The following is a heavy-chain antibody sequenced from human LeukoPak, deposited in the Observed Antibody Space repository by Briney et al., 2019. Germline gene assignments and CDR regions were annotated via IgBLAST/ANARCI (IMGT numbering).Heavy chain of an antibody. D-gene: IGHD2-2*01. V-gene: IGHV1-2*02. J-gene: IGHJ5*02. CDR1: GYTFTGYY. CDR2: INPNSGGT. CDR3: ARDAGYCSSSSCYPTGWFDP. Sequence: ASVKVSCKASGYTFTGYYMHWVRQAPGQGLEWMGWINPNSGGTNYAQKFQGRVTMTRDTSISTAYMELSRLRSDDTAVYYCARDAGYCSSSSCYPTGWFDPWGQGTLVTVS.